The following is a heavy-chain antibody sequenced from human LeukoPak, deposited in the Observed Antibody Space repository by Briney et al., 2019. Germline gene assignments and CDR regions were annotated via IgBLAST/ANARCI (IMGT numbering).Heavy chain of an antibody. CDR2: ISYDGSDK. CDR3: AKGVVSIAQAGVGYFDY. Sequence: GGSLRLSCSASGFTFSSYAMHWVRQAPGKGLEWVALISYDGSDKYYADSVKGRFTISRDNSKNTLYLQMNSLRAEDTAVYYCAKGVVSIAQAGVGYFDYWGQGTLVTVSS. J-gene: IGHJ4*02. V-gene: IGHV3-30*04. CDR1: GFTFSSYA. D-gene: IGHD6-13*01.